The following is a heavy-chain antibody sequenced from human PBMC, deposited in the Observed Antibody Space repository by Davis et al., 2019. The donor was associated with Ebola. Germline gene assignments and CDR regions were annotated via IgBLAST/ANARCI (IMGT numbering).Heavy chain of an antibody. V-gene: IGHV1-46*01. CDR2: INPSGGST. Sequence: ASVKVSCKASGYTFTSYYMHWVRQAPGQGLEWMGIINPSGGSTSYAQKFQGRVTMTRDTSTSTVYMELSSLRSEDTAVYYCARSTTVTQIGYYYYGMDVWGQGTTVTVSS. J-gene: IGHJ6*02. CDR1: GYTFTSYY. CDR3: ARSTTVTQIGYYYYGMDV. D-gene: IGHD4-17*01.